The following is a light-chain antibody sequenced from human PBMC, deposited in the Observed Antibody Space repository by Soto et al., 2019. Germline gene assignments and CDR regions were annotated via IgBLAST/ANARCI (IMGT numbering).Light chain of an antibody. V-gene: IGLV2-14*01. CDR1: SSDVGGYNY. Sequence: HSLLRHPASVCWSPGDSITISCTGTSSDVGGYNYVSWYQQHPGKAPKLMIYEVSNRPSGVSNRFSGSKSGNTASLTISGLQAEDEADYHCSSYTSSSTLGVFGTGTKVTAL. CDR2: EVS. J-gene: IGLJ1*01. CDR3: SSYTSSSTLGV.